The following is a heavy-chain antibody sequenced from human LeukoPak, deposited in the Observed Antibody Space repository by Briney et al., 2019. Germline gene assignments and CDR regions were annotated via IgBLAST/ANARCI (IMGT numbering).Heavy chain of an antibody. CDR1: GFTFSSYA. CDR2: ISGSGGST. CDR3: AKGSSTSYATTGFDP. Sequence: GGSLRLSCAASGFTFSSYAMSWVRQAPGRGLEWVSAISGSGGSTYYADSVKGRFTISRDNSKNTLYLQMNSLRAEDTAVYYCAKGSSTSYATTGFDPWGQGTLVTVSS. J-gene: IGHJ5*02. V-gene: IGHV3-23*01. D-gene: IGHD2-2*01.